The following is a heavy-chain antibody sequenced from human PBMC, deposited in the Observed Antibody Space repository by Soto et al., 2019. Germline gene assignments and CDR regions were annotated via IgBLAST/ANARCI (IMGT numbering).Heavy chain of an antibody. CDR3: AVGRDGSNFHFDY. CDR2: IVVGSGNT. D-gene: IGHD5-12*01. Sequence: QMQLVQSGPEVKKPGTSVKVSCKASGFTFTSSAVQWVRQARGQRLEWIGWIVVGSGNTNYEQKFQERVTITRDMSTSTDYMELSSLRSEDTAGYYCAVGRDGSNFHFDYWGQGTLVTVSS. V-gene: IGHV1-58*01. J-gene: IGHJ4*02. CDR1: GFTFTSSA.